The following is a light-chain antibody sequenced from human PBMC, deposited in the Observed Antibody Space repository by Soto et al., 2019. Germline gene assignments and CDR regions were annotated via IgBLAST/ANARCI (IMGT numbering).Light chain of an antibody. Sequence: SYELTQPPSVSVAPGKAARITCGGKDIASKSVHWYQQKPGQAPVLVISYDTDRPSGIPERFSGSSSGDTATLTISRVEAGDEADYYCQVWDSSSDHVVFGGGTKVTVL. V-gene: IGLV3-21*04. CDR1: DIASKS. CDR2: YDT. CDR3: QVWDSSSDHVV. J-gene: IGLJ2*01.